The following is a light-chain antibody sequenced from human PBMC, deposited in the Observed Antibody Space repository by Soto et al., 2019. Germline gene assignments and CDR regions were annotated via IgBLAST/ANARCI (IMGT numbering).Light chain of an antibody. J-gene: IGLJ1*01. CDR1: SSDVGSYKL. V-gene: IGLV2-23*01. Sequence: QSVLTQPASVSGSPGQSISISCTGTSSDVGSYKLVSWYQQHPGKAPKLMIYEGSKRPSGVSNRFSGSKSGNTASLTISGLQAEDEADHYCCSYAGSATDFVFGTGTKLTVL. CDR3: CSYAGSATDFV. CDR2: EGS.